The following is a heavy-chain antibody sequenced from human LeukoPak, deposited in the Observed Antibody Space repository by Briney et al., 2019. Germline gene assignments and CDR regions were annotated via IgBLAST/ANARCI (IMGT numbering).Heavy chain of an antibody. J-gene: IGHJ4*02. V-gene: IGHV4-4*09. CDR2: IYTSGST. Sequence: SETLSLTCTVSGGSISSYYWSWIRQPPGKGLEWIGYIYTSGSTNYNPSLQSRVTISLDTYKTQCYLKLSSVPAADTVVYYCARQGQISMVRGVIEWGQGTLVTVSS. CDR3: ARQGQISMVRGVIE. D-gene: IGHD3-10*01. CDR1: GGSISSYY.